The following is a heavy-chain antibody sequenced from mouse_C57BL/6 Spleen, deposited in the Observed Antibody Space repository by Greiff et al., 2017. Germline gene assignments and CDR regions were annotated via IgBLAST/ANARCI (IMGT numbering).Heavy chain of an antibody. D-gene: IGHD1-1*02. J-gene: IGHJ1*03. CDR1: GYTFTDYY. CDR2: INPNNGGT. CDR3: ARWGGAWDLDV. Sequence: EVQLLQSGPELVKPGASVKISCKASGYTFTDYYMNWVKQSHGKSLEWIGDINPNNGGTIYNQKFKGKATLTVDKSSSTAYMELRSLTSEDTAVCYCARWGGAWDLDVWGKGTSVTVSS. V-gene: IGHV1-18*01.